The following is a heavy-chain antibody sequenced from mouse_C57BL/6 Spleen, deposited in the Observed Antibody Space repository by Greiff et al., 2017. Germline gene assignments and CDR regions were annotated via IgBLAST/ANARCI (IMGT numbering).Heavy chain of an antibody. V-gene: IGHV5-16*01. D-gene: IGHD3-3*01. CDR3: AREGLAHWYFDV. CDR2: INYDGSST. Sequence: EVKLVESEGGLVQPGSSMKLSCTASGFTFSDYYMAWVRQVPEKGLEWVANINYDGSSTYYLDSLKSRFIISRDNAKNILYLQMSSLKSEDTATYYCAREGLAHWYFDVWGTGTTVTVSS. CDR1: GFTFSDYY. J-gene: IGHJ1*03.